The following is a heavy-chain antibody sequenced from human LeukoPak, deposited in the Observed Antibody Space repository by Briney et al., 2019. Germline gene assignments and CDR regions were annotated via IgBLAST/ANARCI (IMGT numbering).Heavy chain of an antibody. D-gene: IGHD6-19*01. V-gene: IGHV3-33*01. CDR2: IWYDGSNK. Sequence: GGSLRLSCAASGFTFSSYGMHWVRQAPAKGLEWVAVIWYDGSNKYYADSVKGRFTISRDNSKNTLYLQMNSLRAEDTAVYYCAREGIAVQAFDYWGQGTLVTVSS. CDR3: AREGIAVQAFDY. CDR1: GFTFSSYG. J-gene: IGHJ4*02.